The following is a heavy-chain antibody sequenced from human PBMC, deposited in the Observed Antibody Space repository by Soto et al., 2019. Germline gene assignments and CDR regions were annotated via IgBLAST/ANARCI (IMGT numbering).Heavy chain of an antibody. V-gene: IGHV1-3*01. Sequence: ASVKVSCKASGYTFTSYAMHWVRQAPGQRLEWMGWINAGNGNTKYSQKFQGRVTITRDTSASTAYMELSSLRSEDTAVYYCARAPEGTMVRGVIVNWFAPWGQGTLVTVSS. D-gene: IGHD3-10*01. CDR2: INAGNGNT. CDR3: ARAPEGTMVRGVIVNWFAP. CDR1: GYTFTSYA. J-gene: IGHJ5*02.